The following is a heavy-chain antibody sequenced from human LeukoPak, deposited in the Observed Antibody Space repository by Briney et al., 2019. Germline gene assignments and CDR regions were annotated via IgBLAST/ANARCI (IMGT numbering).Heavy chain of an antibody. Sequence: ASVKVSCKASGYTFTSYAMNWVRQAPGQGLEWMGWINTNTGNPTYAQGFTGRFVFSLDTSVSTAYLQISSLKAEDTAVHYCARSSRYFDWLLPAYWGQGTLVTVSS. V-gene: IGHV7-4-1*02. CDR2: INTNTGNP. J-gene: IGHJ4*02. CDR1: GYTFTSYA. D-gene: IGHD3-9*01. CDR3: ARSSRYFDWLLPAY.